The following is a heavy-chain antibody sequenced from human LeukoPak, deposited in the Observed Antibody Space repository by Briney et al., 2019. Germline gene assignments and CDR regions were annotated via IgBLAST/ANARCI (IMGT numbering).Heavy chain of an antibody. V-gene: IGHV3-30*18. CDR1: GFTFSSYG. CDR2: ISYDGSNK. J-gene: IGHJ4*02. D-gene: IGHD3-10*01. Sequence: PGRSLRLSCAASGFTFSSYGMHWVRQAPGKGLEWVAVISYDGSNKYYADSVKGRFTVSRDNSKNTLYLQMNSPRAEDTAVYYCAKGPSGSYYNSSFDYWGQGTLVTVSS. CDR3: AKGPSGSYYNSSFDY.